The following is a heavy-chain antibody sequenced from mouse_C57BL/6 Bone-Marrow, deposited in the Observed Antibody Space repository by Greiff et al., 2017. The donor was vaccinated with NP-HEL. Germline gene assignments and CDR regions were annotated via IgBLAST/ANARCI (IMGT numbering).Heavy chain of an antibody. CDR2: IDPSDSYT. CDR1: GYTFTSYW. CDR3: ARTAY. V-gene: IGHV1-69*01. J-gene: IGHJ3*01. Sequence: VQLQQPGAELVMPGASVKLSCKASGYTFTSYWMHWVKQRPGQGLEWIGEIDPSDSYTNYNQKFKGKSTLTVDKSSSAAYMQLSSLTSEDSAVYYCARTAYWGQGTLVTVSA.